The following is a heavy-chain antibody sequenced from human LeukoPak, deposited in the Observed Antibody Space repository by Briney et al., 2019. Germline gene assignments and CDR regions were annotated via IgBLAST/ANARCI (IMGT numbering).Heavy chain of an antibody. Sequence: SVKVSCKASGGTFSSYAISWVRQAPGQGREWMGRIIPILGIANYAQKFQGRVTITADKSTSTAYMELSSLRSEDTAVYYCARALGANWEDYWGQGTLVTVSS. D-gene: IGHD1-26*01. V-gene: IGHV1-69*04. CDR3: ARALGANWEDY. J-gene: IGHJ4*02. CDR1: GGTFSSYA. CDR2: IIPILGIA.